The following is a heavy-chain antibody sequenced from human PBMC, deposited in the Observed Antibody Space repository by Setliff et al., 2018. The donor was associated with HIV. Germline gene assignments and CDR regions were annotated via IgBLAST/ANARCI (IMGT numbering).Heavy chain of an antibody. V-gene: IGHV4-31*03. CDR3: ARDGFTNWFDP. CDR1: GGSISSGGYY. CDR2: IYYSGST. J-gene: IGHJ5*02. Sequence: SETLSLTCTVSGGSISSGGYYWSWIRQHPGKGLEWIGYIYYSGSTYYNPSLKSRVTISVDTSKNQFSLKLSSVTAADTAVYYCARDGFTNWFDPWGQGTLVTVS.